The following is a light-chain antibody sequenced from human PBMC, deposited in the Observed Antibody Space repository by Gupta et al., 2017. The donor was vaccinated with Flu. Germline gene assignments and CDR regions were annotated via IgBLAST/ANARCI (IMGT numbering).Light chain of an antibody. J-gene: IGLJ3*02. Sequence: QAGLTHPPSLSNAFTQTATHTCTGNSTNVGNQAAAWLQQRQSHPPKVLSDRNNNRPSGISESFSASRSGNTASLTITGLQPQDEADYYCSAWDSSLNEAVFGGGTKCDRP. CDR1: STNVGNQA. CDR2: RNN. CDR3: SAWDSSLNEAV. V-gene: IGLV10-54*04.